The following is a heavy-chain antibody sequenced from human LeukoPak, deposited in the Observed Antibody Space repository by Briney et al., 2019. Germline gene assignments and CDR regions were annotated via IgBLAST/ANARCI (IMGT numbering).Heavy chain of an antibody. CDR1: GFTFSSYA. Sequence: PGRSLRLSCAASGFTFSSYAMSWVRQAPGKGLEWVSAISGSGGSTYYADSVKGRFTISRDNSKNTLYLQMNSLRAEDTAVYYCAKFADYPSVNYYFDYWGQGTLVTVSS. CDR3: AKFADYPSVNYYFDY. D-gene: IGHD4-11*01. V-gene: IGHV3-23*01. CDR2: ISGSGGST. J-gene: IGHJ4*02.